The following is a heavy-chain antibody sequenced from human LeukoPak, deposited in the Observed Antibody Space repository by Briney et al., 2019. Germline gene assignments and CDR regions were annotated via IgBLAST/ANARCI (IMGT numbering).Heavy chain of an antibody. Sequence: ASVTVSCKASGYTFTSYAMHWVRQAPGQRLEWMGWINAGNGNTKYSQKFQGRVTITRDTSASTAYMELSSLRSEDTAVYYCARDLLSGYIPIDYWGQGTLVTVSS. D-gene: IGHD3-3*01. CDR2: INAGNGNT. CDR3: ARDLLSGYIPIDY. V-gene: IGHV1-3*01. J-gene: IGHJ4*02. CDR1: GYTFTSYA.